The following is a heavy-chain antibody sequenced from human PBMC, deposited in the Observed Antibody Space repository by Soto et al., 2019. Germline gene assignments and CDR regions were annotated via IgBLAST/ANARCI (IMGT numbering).Heavy chain of an antibody. CDR1: GFTFNSYS. D-gene: IGHD3-3*01. J-gene: IGHJ6*02. CDR3: ASRDYDFIVYYGMDV. V-gene: IGHV3-48*02. Sequence: EVQLVESGGGLVQPGGSLRLSCAASGFTFNSYSMNWVRQAPGKGLEWVSYISSSSSTIYYADSVKGRFTISRDNAKNSLYLQMNSLRDEDTAVYFCASRDYDFIVYYGMDVWGQGTTVTVSS. CDR2: ISSSSSTI.